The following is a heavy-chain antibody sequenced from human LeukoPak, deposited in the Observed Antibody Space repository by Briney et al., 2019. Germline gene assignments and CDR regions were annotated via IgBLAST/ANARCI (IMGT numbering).Heavy chain of an antibody. CDR2: IRYDGSNK. CDR1: GFTFSSYG. V-gene: IGHV3-30*02. Sequence: PGGSLRLSCAASGFTFSSYGMHWVRQAPGKGLEWVAFIRYDGSNKCYADSVKGRFTISRDNSKNTLYLQMNALRAEDTAVYYCARERGIGTTSYGMDVWGQGTTVTVSS. J-gene: IGHJ6*02. CDR3: ARERGIGTTSYGMDV. D-gene: IGHD1-1*01.